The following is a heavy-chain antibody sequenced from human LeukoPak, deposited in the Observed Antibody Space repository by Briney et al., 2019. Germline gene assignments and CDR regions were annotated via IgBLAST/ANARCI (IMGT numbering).Heavy chain of an antibody. CDR1: GYSISSGYY. J-gene: IGHJ6*03. Sequence: SETLSLTCTVSGYSISSGYYWGWIRQPPGKGLEWIGSIYHSGSTYYNPSLKSRVTISVDTSKNQFSLKLSSVTAADTAVYYCARAPLSAGDYYMDVWGKGTTVTISS. CDR2: IYHSGST. CDR3: ARAPLSAGDYYMDV. V-gene: IGHV4-38-2*02. D-gene: IGHD7-27*01.